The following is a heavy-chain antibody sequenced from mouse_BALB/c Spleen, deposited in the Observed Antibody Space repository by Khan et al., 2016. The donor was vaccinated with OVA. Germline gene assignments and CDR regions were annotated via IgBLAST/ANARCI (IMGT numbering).Heavy chain of an antibody. D-gene: IGHD1-2*01. CDR2: FDPANDKT. CDR1: GFNTKDTY. J-gene: IGHJ4*01. Sequence: VQLKQSGAAFVKPGASVKLSCTASGFNTKDTYIHWVKQRPEQGLEWIGRFDPANDKTNYDPKLQGTATITADTSSNTAYLHLSSLTSEDTVVYYCTHSLLLYAMDYWGQGTSVTVSS. V-gene: IGHV14-3*02. CDR3: THSLLLYAMDY.